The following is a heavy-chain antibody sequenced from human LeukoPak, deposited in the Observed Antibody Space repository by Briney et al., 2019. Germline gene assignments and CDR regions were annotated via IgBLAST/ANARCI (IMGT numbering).Heavy chain of an antibody. Sequence: GASVKVSCKASGGTFSSYAISWVRQAPGQGLEWMGGIIPIFGTANYAQKFQGRVTITADESTSTAYMELSSLRSEDTAVYYCARGIAAAASDPWGQGTLVAVSS. CDR2: IIPIFGTA. J-gene: IGHJ5*02. V-gene: IGHV1-69*01. CDR1: GGTFSSYA. D-gene: IGHD6-13*01. CDR3: ARGIAAAASDP.